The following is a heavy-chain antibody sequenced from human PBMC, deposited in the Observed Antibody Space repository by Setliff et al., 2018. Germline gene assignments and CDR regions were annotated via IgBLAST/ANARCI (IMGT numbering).Heavy chain of an antibody. Sequence: PGGSLRLSCAASGFTFTNYAIIWVRQAPGKGLEWVSSVSDSGDGKVSGGETQHAASVRGRFTSSRDDSKNIAYLQMNSLKTEDTAVYFCARGVSGVSWTGDNWGQGTLVTVSS. D-gene: IGHD6-13*01. CDR3: ARGVSGVSWTGDN. V-gene: IGHV3-49*04. CDR1: GFTFTNYA. CDR2: DSGDGKVSGGET. J-gene: IGHJ4*02.